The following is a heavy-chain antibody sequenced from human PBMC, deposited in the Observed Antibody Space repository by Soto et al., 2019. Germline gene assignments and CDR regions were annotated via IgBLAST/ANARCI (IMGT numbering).Heavy chain of an antibody. J-gene: IGHJ4*02. CDR1: GFTLSSYA. Sequence: PGGALRHSCAASGFTLSSYAMIWVRHAPEKGLEWVSAISGSGGSTYYADSVKGRFTISRDNSKNTLYLQMNSLRAEDTAVYYCAKAFLLRFLERYYFHYWGQGPLVTVSS. D-gene: IGHD3-3*01. CDR2: ISGSGGST. CDR3: AKAFLLRFLERYYFHY. V-gene: IGHV3-23*01.